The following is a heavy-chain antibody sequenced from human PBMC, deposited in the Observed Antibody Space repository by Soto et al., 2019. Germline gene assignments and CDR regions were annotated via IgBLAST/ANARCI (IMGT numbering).Heavy chain of an antibody. CDR1: GGSISSGGYY. D-gene: IGHD3-10*01. CDR2: IYYSGST. Sequence: QVQLQESGPGLVKPSQTLSLTCTVSGGSISSGGYYWSWIRQHPGKGLEWIGYIYYSGSTYYNPSLKSRVTISVDTSKNQFSLKLSSVTAADTAVYYCASGNYYDSGSYPCLEAFDIWGQGTMVTVSS. CDR3: ASGNYYDSGSYPCLEAFDI. V-gene: IGHV4-31*03. J-gene: IGHJ3*02.